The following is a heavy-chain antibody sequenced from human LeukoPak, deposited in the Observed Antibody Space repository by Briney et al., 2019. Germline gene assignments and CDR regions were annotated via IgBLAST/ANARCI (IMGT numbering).Heavy chain of an antibody. D-gene: IGHD6-19*01. Sequence: GGSLRLSCAASGFPFDDYGMLWVRQAPGKGLEWVSFISWHGETTYYSDSVKGRFTISRDSSKNSLYLQMNSLRGEDTAMYYCARVQGGGYRTADYWGQGTLVTVSS. CDR1: GFPFDDYG. V-gene: IGHV3-43D*03. CDR2: ISWHGETT. J-gene: IGHJ4*02. CDR3: ARVQGGGYRTADY.